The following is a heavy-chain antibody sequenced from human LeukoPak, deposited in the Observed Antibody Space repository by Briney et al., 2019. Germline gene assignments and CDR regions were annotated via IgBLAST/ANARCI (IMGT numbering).Heavy chain of an antibody. V-gene: IGHV1-18*01. CDR1: GYTFTSYG. Sequence: GASVKFSCKASGYTFTSYGISWVRQAPGQGLEWMGWISAYNGNTNYAQKLQGRVTMTTDASTSTAYMELRSLRSDDTAVYYCAREIAAAGTDGDWFDPWGQGTLVTVSS. CDR2: ISAYNGNT. CDR3: AREIAAAGTDGDWFDP. D-gene: IGHD6-13*01. J-gene: IGHJ5*02.